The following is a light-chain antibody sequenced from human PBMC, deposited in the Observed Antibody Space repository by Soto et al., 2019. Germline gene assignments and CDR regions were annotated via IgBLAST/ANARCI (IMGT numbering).Light chain of an antibody. CDR1: QSVSNNY. J-gene: IGKJ4*01. CDR2: GAF. CDR3: QQYASSTLT. Sequence: EIVMTQSPATLSVSPGERATLSCRASQSVSNNYLAWYQQKPGQAPRLLIYGAFSRATGIPDRFSGGGSGTDFTLTISRLEPEDFAVYYCQQYASSTLTFGVGTKVDIX. V-gene: IGKV3-20*01.